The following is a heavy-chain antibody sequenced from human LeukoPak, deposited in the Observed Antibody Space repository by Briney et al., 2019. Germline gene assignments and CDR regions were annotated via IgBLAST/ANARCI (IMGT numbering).Heavy chain of an antibody. CDR2: IKQDGSEK. J-gene: IGHJ4*02. CDR3: AKDRSGYDYGYGGGGSCYDY. Sequence: QPGGSLRLSCAASGFTFSSYWMSWVRQAPGKGLEWVANIKQDGSEKYYVDSVKGRFTISRDNAKNSLYLQMNSLRAEDTALYYCAKDRSGYDYGYGGGGSCYDYWGQGTLVTVSS. V-gene: IGHV3-7*03. D-gene: IGHD2-15*01. CDR1: GFTFSSYW.